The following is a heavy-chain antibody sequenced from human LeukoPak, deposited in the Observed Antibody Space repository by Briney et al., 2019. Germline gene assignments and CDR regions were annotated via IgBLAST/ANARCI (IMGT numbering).Heavy chain of an antibody. Sequence: SETLSLTCTVSGGSISSHYWSWIRQPPGKGLEWIGYISYIGSTNYSPSLKSRVTISVDTSKNQFSLRLSSVTAADTAVYYCAGDHLALNALDIWGLGTMVTVSS. CDR2: ISYIGST. CDR3: AGDHLALNALDI. CDR1: GGSISSHY. J-gene: IGHJ3*02. V-gene: IGHV4-59*11.